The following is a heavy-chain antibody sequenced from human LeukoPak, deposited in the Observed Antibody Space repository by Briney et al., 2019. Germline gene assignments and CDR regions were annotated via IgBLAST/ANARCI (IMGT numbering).Heavy chain of an antibody. Sequence: PSETLSLTCTVSGGSISSSSYYWGWIRQPPGKGLEWIGSIFYSGSTYYNPSLKSRVTISVDTSKNQFSLKLSSVTAADTAVYYCAGCTVTRASDRWTPFDLWGRGTLVTVSS. V-gene: IGHV4-39*01. CDR1: GGSISSSSYY. J-gene: IGHJ2*01. D-gene: IGHD4-17*01. CDR3: AGCTVTRASDRWTPFDL. CDR2: IFYSGST.